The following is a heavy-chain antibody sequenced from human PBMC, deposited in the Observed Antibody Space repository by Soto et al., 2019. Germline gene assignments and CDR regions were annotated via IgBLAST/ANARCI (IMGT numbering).Heavy chain of an antibody. V-gene: IGHV3-30*03. Sequence: GGSLRLSCAASGFTFSSYGMHWVRQAPGKGLEWVAVISYDGSNKYYADSVKGRFTISRDNSKNTLYLQMNSLRAEDTAVYYCATVLGDIVVVPAPYGMDVWGQGTTVTVSS. D-gene: IGHD2-2*01. CDR1: GFTFSSYG. CDR2: ISYDGSNK. CDR3: ATVLGDIVVVPAPYGMDV. J-gene: IGHJ6*02.